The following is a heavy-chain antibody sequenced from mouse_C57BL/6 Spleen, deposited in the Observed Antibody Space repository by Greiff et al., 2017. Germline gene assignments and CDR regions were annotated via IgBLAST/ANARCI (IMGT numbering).Heavy chain of an antibody. D-gene: IGHD2-10*02. CDR1: GFSLSTFGMG. J-gene: IGHJ2*01. Sequence: QVTLKVSGPGILQPSQTLSLTCSFSGFSLSTFGMGVGWIRQPSGKGLEWLAHIWWDDDKYYNPALKSRLTFSKDTSKNQVFLKIANVDTADTATYYCARIGEMYGSRGYYFDYWGQGTTLTVSS. CDR3: ARIGEMYGSRGYYFDY. CDR2: IWWDDDK. V-gene: IGHV8-8*01.